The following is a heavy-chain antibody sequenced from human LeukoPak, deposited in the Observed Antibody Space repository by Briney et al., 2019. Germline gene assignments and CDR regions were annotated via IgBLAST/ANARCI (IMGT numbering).Heavy chain of an antibody. V-gene: IGHV3-7*01. CDR2: IKQDGSER. J-gene: IGHJ4*02. CDR1: GFTFSSHW. Sequence: GGSLRLSCAASGFTFSSHWMSWVRQAPGKGLEWVANIKQDGSERYYVDSVKGRFTISRDNAKNSLYLQMNSLRAEDTAVYYCARGRSPDDYWGQGTLVTVSS. CDR3: ARGRSPDDY.